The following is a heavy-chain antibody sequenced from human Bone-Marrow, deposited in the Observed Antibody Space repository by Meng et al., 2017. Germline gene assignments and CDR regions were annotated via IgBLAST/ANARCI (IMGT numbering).Heavy chain of an antibody. CDR2: INIDGTST. J-gene: IGHJ4*02. CDR3: AVFGTTDY. CDR1: GFKHSCFW. D-gene: IGHD3-16*01. Sequence: VRLVLCGVCYVHPGGFLRLAFIASGFKHSCFWMDFVRQAPCLFLVFVSRINIDGTSTIYADSVEGLFTISRVNAKNSLYLQMNSLRVDETAVYYCAVFGTTDYWGQGALVTVSS. V-gene: IGHV3-74*01.